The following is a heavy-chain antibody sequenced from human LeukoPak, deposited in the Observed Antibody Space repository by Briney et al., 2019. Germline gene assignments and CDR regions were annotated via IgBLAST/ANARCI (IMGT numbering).Heavy chain of an antibody. CDR3: ARGVVITFGGAADY. CDR2: IYYSGST. D-gene: IGHD3-16*01. V-gene: IGHV4-59*01. CDR1: GDSISNYY. J-gene: IGHJ4*02. Sequence: SETLSLTCTVSGDSISNYYWSWIRQPPGKGLEWIGYIYYSGSTNYNPSLKSRVTISVDTSKNQFSLKLSSVTAADTAVYYCARGVVITFGGAADYWGQGTLVTVSS.